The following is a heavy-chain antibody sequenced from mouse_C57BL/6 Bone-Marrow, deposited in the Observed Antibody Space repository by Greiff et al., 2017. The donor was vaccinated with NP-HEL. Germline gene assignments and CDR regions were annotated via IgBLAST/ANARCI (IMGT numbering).Heavy chain of an antibody. V-gene: IGHV1-50*01. CDR3: ARGFRYSNYVGYFDV. CDR1: GYTFTSYW. Sequence: QVQLQQAGAELVKPGASVKLSCKASGYTFTSYWMQWVKQRPGQGLEWIGEIDPSDSYTNYNQKYKGKATLTVDTSSSTAYMQLSSLTSEDSAVYYCARGFRYSNYVGYFDVWGTGTTVTVSS. J-gene: IGHJ1*03. CDR2: IDPSDSYT. D-gene: IGHD2-5*01.